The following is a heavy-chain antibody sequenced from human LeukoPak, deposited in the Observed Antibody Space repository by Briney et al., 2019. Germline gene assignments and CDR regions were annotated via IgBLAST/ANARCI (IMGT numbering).Heavy chain of an antibody. D-gene: IGHD3-3*01. CDR2: IKHRGST. Sequence: SETLSLTCAVSGGSFSGYYWSWIRQPPGKGLEWIGEIKHRGSTNYNSCLKSRVNISVDTSKTLFFLKLSSLAAANTAVYYCARARYYDFWSGPKNFDYWGQGTLVTVSS. V-gene: IGHV4-34*01. CDR1: GGSFSGYY. CDR3: ARARYYDFWSGPKNFDY. J-gene: IGHJ4*02.